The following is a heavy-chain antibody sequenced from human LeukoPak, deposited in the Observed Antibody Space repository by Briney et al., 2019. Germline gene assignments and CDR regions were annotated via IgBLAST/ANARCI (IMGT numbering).Heavy chain of an antibody. V-gene: IGHV1-2*02. J-gene: IGHJ4*02. CDR1: GYTFTGYY. CDR2: INPNSGGT. Sequence: ASVTVSCKPSGYTFTGYYMHWVRQAPGQGLEWMGWINPNSGGTNYAQKFQGRVTMTRDTSISTAYMELSRLRSDDTAVYYCARVLSGGVIVITPYYFDYWGQGTLVTVSS. D-gene: IGHD3-16*02. CDR3: ARVLSGGVIVITPYYFDY.